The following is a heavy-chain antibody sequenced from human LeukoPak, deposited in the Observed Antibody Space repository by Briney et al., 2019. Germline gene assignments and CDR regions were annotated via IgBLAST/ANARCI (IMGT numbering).Heavy chain of an antibody. CDR3: AREGLGSTYYYYGMDV. V-gene: IGHV1-18*01. Sequence: ASVKVSCKAPGGTFNSYAISWVRQAPGQGLEWMGWISAYNGNTNYAQKLQGRVTMTTDTSTSTAYMELRSLRSDDTAVYYCAREGLGSTYYYYGMDVWGQGTTVTVSS. D-gene: IGHD6-19*01. CDR2: ISAYNGNT. CDR1: GGTFNSYA. J-gene: IGHJ6*02.